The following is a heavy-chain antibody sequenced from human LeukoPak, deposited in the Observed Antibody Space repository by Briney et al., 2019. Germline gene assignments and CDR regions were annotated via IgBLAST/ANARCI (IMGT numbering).Heavy chain of an antibody. CDR2: INESGSRT. CDR3: AKDLIVPGCYFDL. J-gene: IGHJ2*01. D-gene: IGHD2-21*01. V-gene: IGHV3-23*01. Sequence: SGGSLRLSCAASEFTFSSYGMRWVRQAPGKGLEWVSGINESGSRTYYADSVKGRFTISRDNAKNTLYLQLNSLRAYDTAIYYLAKDLIVPGCYFDLWGRGTLVTVSS. CDR1: EFTFSSYG.